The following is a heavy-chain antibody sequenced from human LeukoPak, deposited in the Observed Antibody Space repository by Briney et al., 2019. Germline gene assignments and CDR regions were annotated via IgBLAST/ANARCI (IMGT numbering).Heavy chain of an antibody. D-gene: IGHD1-26*01. J-gene: IGHJ2*01. Sequence: GRSLSLSCAVSGFTFSSFAISWVRQAAGKGLGWVSAISGSVGSTYYADSVKGRFTISRDNSKNTLYLQMNSLRAEDTAVYYCAKGEWELLYFDLWGRGTLVTVSS. CDR2: ISGSVGST. V-gene: IGHV3-23*01. CDR3: AKGEWELLYFDL. CDR1: GFTFSSFA.